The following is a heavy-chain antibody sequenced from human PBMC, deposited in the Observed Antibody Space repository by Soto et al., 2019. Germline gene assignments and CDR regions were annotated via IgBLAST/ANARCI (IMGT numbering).Heavy chain of an antibody. CDR2: RCSKAGTI. CDR3: AIDSGFDIDY. J-gene: IGHJ4*02. V-gene: IGHV1-18*01. CDR1: GYTVKDFG. Sequence: QVQLLQSGAEVQKPGASVKVSCKTSGYTVKDFGITWVRQAPGLGIEWLGWRCSKAGTINSAPKYKGRVIMSTDTSTSTAYMELTSLTFDDSAVYFCAIDSGFDIDYWGQGTLVTVS. D-gene: IGHD5-12*01.